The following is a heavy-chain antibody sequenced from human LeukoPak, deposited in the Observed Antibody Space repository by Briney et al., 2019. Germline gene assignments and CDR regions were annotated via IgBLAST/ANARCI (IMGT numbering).Heavy chain of an antibody. J-gene: IGHJ6*02. Sequence: SETLSLTCAVYGGSFSGYYWSWIRQPPGKGLEWIGEIYHSGSTNYNPSLKSRLTISVDTSKNQFSLKLSSVTAADTAVYYCAIREYNGMDVWGQGTTVTVSS. CDR2: IYHSGST. CDR1: GGSFSGYY. CDR3: AIREYNGMDV. V-gene: IGHV4-34*01.